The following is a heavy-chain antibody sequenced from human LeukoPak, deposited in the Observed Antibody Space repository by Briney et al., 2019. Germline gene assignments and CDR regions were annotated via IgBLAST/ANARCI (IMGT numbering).Heavy chain of an antibody. CDR3: ASGYDSWSGYLGY. Sequence: PGGSLRLSCAASGFTFSSYAMSWVRQAPGKGLEWVSAISGSGGSTYYADSVKGRFTISRDNSKNTLYLQMNSLRAEDTAVYYCASGYDSWSGYLGYWGQGTLVTVSS. CDR2: ISGSGGST. V-gene: IGHV3-23*01. CDR1: GFTFSSYA. D-gene: IGHD3-3*01. J-gene: IGHJ4*02.